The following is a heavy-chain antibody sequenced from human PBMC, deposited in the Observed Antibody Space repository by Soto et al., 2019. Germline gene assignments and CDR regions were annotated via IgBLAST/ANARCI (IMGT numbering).Heavy chain of an antibody. V-gene: IGHV3-30*18. Sequence: QVQLVESGGGVVQPGRSLRLSCVGSGFTFSSYGMHWVRQAPGKGLEWLAVISFDGNYKYHADSVKGRFTRSRDNSKNTLFLEMSSLRPEDTAVYYCVKDNLHSGSYENWYFDLWGRGTLVTVSS. J-gene: IGHJ2*01. CDR3: VKDNLHSGSYENWYFDL. CDR1: GFTFSSYG. CDR2: ISFDGNYK. D-gene: IGHD1-26*01.